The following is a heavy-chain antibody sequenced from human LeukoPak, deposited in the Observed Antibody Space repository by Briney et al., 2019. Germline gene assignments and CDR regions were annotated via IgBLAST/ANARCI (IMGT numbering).Heavy chain of an antibody. D-gene: IGHD6-13*01. V-gene: IGHV4-59*08. Sequence: PSETLSPTCTVSGGSISSYYWSWIRQPPGKGLEWIGYIYYSGSTNYNPSLKSRVTISVDTSKNQFSLKLSSVTAADTAVYYCARRGSSRSEDYWGQGTLVTVSS. CDR3: ARRGSSRSEDY. CDR1: GGSISSYY. J-gene: IGHJ4*02. CDR2: IYYSGST.